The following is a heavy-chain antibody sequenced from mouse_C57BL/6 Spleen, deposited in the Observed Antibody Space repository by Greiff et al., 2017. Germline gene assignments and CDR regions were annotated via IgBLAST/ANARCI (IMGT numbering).Heavy chain of an antibody. CDR2: IRNKANGYTT. CDR1: GFTFTDYY. J-gene: IGHJ2*01. Sequence: DVMLVESGGGLVQPGGSLSLSCAASGFTFTDYYMSWVRQPPGKALEWLGFIRNKANGYTTEYSASVKGRFTISRDNSQSILYLQMNALRAEDSATYYCARSSNWDPFDYWGQGTTRTVSS. V-gene: IGHV7-3*01. CDR3: ARSSNWDPFDY. D-gene: IGHD4-1*01.